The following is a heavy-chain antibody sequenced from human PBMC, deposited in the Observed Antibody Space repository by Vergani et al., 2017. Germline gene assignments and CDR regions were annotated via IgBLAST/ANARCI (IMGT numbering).Heavy chain of an antibody. CDR1: GGPFSSYA. V-gene: IGHV1-69*18. J-gene: IGHJ6*02. CDR3: ARDALRFTIFGTRHYYYGMDV. CDR2: IIPIFGTA. Sequence: QVQLVQSGAEVKKPGSSVKVSCKASGGPFSSYAISWVRQAPGQGLEWLGRIIPIFGTANYAQKFQGRVTSTADESPSTAYMELSSLRSEDTALYYCARDALRFTIFGTRHYYYGMDVWGQGTTVTVSS. D-gene: IGHD3-3*01.